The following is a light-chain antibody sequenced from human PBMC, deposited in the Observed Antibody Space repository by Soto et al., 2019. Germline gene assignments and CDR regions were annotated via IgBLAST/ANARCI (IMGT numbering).Light chain of an antibody. J-gene: IGKJ1*01. CDR2: GAS. Sequence: EIVMTQSPAIMSVSPGERATLFCRASQSVGRTLAWYQQKPGQSPRLLVYGASTRANGTPARFSGSGSGTDFTLTISRLEPEDFAVYYCQQYGSSPTFGQGTKVDNK. V-gene: IGKV3-20*01. CDR1: QSVGRT. CDR3: QQYGSSPT.